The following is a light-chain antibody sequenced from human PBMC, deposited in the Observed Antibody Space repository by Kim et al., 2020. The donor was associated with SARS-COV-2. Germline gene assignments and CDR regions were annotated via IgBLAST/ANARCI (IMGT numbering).Light chain of an antibody. CDR1: NSNIGAGFQ. V-gene: IGLV1-40*01. J-gene: IGLJ3*02. CDR2: VTD. Sequence: VTIPCTGTNSNIGAGFQVQWYQQLPGRTPNLLIYVTDNRPSGVPDRFSGSKSGISASLAIAGLQAEDEGYYYCQAYDNTLDGPNWVFGEGTQLTVL. CDR3: QAYDNTLDGPNWV.